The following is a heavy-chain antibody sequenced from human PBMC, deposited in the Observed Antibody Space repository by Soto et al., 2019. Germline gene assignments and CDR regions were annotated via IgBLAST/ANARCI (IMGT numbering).Heavy chain of an antibody. J-gene: IGHJ4*02. V-gene: IGHV4-34*01. Sequence: QVQLQQWGAGLLKPSETLSLTCAVYGGSFSGYYWSWIRQPPGQGLEWIGEINHSGSTNYNPSLKSRVTISVDTSKNQFSLKLSSVTAADTAVYYCARGSPITIFGVVIPYYFDYWGQGTLVTVSS. CDR3: ARGSPITIFGVVIPYYFDY. D-gene: IGHD3-3*01. CDR1: GGSFSGYY. CDR2: INHSGST.